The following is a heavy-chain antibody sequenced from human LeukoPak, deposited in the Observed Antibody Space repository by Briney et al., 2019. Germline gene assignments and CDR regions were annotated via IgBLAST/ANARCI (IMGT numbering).Heavy chain of an antibody. CDR2: IKQDGSEK. D-gene: IGHD3-16*01. J-gene: IGHJ4*02. CDR3: ASLAL. CDR1: GFTFSSHW. V-gene: IGHV3-7*01. Sequence: GGSLRLSCAASGFTFSSHWMSWVRQAPGKGLEWVANIKQDGSEKYYVDSVKGRFTISRDNAKNSLYLQMNSLRAEDTAVYYCASLALWGQGTLVTVSS.